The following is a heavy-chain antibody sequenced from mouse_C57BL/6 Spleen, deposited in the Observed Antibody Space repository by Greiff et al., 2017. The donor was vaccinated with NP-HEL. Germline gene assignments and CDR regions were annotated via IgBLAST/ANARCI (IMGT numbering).Heavy chain of an antibody. V-gene: IGHV5-17*01. J-gene: IGHJ3*01. CDR1: GFTFSDYG. CDR3: ARPDYYGSRAWFAY. CDR2: ISSGSSTI. D-gene: IGHD1-1*01. Sequence: EVQLVESGGGLVKPGGSLKLSCAASGFTFSDYGMHWVRQAPEKGLEWVAYISSGSSTIYYADTVKGRFTISRENAKNTLFLQMTSLRSEDTAMYYCARPDYYGSRAWFAYWGQGTLVTVSA.